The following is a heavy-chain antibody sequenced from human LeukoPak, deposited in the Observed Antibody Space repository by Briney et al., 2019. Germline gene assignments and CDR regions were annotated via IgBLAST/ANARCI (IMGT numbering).Heavy chain of an antibody. CDR1: GYTFTGYY. V-gene: IGHV1-2*02. CDR3: ARDKAPSGWHKRWWFDP. CDR2: INPNSGGT. D-gene: IGHD6-19*01. J-gene: IGHJ5*02. Sequence: ASVKVSCKASGYTFTGYYMHWVRQAPGQGLEWMGWINPNSGGTNYAQKFQGRVTMTRDTSISTAYMELSRLRSDDTAVYYCARDKAPSGWHKRWWFDPWGQGTPVTVSS.